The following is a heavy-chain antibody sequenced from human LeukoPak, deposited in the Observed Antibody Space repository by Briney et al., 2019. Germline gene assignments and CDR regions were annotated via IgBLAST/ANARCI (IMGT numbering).Heavy chain of an antibody. CDR2: IKQDGSEK. D-gene: IGHD3-16*02. CDR3: ARDYYDYVWGSYRYTFDY. V-gene: IGHV3-7*01. Sequence: PGGSLRLSCAASGFTFSSYWMSWVRQAPGKGLEWVANIKQDGSEKYYVDSVKGRFTISRDNAKNSLYLQMNSLRAEDTAVYYCARDYYDYVWGSYRYTFDYWGQGTLVTVSS. CDR1: GFTFSSYW. J-gene: IGHJ4*02.